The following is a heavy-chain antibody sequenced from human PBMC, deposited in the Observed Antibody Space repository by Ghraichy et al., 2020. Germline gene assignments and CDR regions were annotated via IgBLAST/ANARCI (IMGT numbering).Heavy chain of an antibody. CDR1: GFSLSTSGMC. CDR2: IDWDDTK. J-gene: IGHJ4*02. D-gene: IGHD6-13*01. Sequence: SGPTLVKPTQTLTLTCTFSGFSLSTSGMCVSWIRPPPGKALEWLAFIDWDDTKYYSTSLKTRLTISKDTSKNQVVLRLTNVDPADTATYFCARTPSSGWYLFDYWGQGTLVTVSS. V-gene: IGHV2-70*01. CDR3: ARTPSSGWYLFDY.